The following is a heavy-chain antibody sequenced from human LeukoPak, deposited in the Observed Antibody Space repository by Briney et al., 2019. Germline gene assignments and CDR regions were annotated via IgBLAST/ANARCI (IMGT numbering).Heavy chain of an antibody. Sequence: SETLSLTCTVSGGSISSGTNYWGWVRQPPGKGLEWIGSMYYSGSIYYNPSLKSRVSVSGGTSKNQFSLGLSSVTAADTAVYYCARHGDSGYDYFDYWGQGILVTVSS. V-gene: IGHV4-39*01. CDR2: MYYSGSI. J-gene: IGHJ4*02. CDR3: ARHGDSGYDYFDY. CDR1: GGSISSGTNY. D-gene: IGHD5-12*01.